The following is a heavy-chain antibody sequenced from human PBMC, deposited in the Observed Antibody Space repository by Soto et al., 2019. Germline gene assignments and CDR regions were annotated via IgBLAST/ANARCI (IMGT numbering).Heavy chain of an antibody. CDR1: GFTFNTYA. V-gene: IGHV3-23*01. Sequence: LGLSCAASGFTFNTYAMSWVRQAPGQGLEWVSAISGSGFSTYYADSVKGRFSISSDSSKNTLFLQMNSLRADDTAVYFCATFTFGRPFDTWGQGTMVTVSS. D-gene: IGHD3-16*01. CDR2: ISGSGFST. CDR3: ATFTFGRPFDT. J-gene: IGHJ3*02.